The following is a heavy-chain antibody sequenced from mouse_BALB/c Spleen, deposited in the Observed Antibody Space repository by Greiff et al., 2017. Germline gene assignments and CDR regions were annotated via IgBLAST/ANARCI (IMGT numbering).Heavy chain of an antibody. V-gene: IGHV5-6-5*01. CDR3: ARALRLRAMDY. CDR2: ISSGGST. J-gene: IGHJ4*01. Sequence: DVKLVESGGGLVKPGGSLKLSCAASGFTFSSYAMSWVRQTPEKRLEWVASISSGGSTYYPDSVKGRFTISRDNARNILYLQMSSLRSEDTAMYYCARALRLRAMDYWGQGTSVTVSS. D-gene: IGHD1-2*01. CDR1: GFTFSSYA.